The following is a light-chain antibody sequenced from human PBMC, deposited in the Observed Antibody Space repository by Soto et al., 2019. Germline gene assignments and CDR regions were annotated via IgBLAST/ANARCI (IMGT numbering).Light chain of an antibody. J-gene: IGKJ2*01. Sequence: DIQMTQSPSSLSASVGDRVTITCQASQDISNYLNWYQQKPGKAPKLLIYDASNLETGVPSRFSASGSGTYFPFTISSLQPEDIATYYCQQYDNLPPYTFGQGTKLEIK. CDR3: QQYDNLPPYT. CDR1: QDISNY. V-gene: IGKV1-33*01. CDR2: DAS.